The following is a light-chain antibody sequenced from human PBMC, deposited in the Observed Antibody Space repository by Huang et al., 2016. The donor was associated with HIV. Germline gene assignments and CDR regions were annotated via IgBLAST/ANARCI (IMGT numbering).Light chain of an antibody. J-gene: IGKJ1*01. V-gene: IGKV1-39*01. CDR3: QQSQGLPRT. CDR2: ATF. Sequence: DIQMTQSPSSLSASVGDRVTITCRASQNIGTSLNWYQHKPGQAPKLLIYATFNLHFGIPSRFSGGGSGTSFTLTISNLQPDDFATYFCQQSQGLPRTFGRGTKVDI. CDR1: QNIGTS.